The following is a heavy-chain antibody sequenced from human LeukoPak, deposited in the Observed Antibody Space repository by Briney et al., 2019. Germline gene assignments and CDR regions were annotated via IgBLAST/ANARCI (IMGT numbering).Heavy chain of an antibody. CDR3: ARRGYSYGRPSGWYFDL. V-gene: IGHV3-7*01. J-gene: IGHJ2*01. CDR1: GFTFSNAW. Sequence: GGSLRLSCAASGFTFSNAWMSWVRQAPGKGLEWVANIKQDGSEKYYVDPVKGRFTISRDNAKNSLYLQMNSLRAEDTAVYYCARRGYSYGRPSGWYFDLWGRGTLVTVSS. D-gene: IGHD5-18*01. CDR2: IKQDGSEK.